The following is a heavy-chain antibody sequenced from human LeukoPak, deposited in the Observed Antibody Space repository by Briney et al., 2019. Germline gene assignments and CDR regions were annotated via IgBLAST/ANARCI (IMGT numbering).Heavy chain of an antibody. V-gene: IGHV1-2*02. CDR1: GYTFTGYY. D-gene: IGHD3-22*01. CDR3: ARIPYYYDSSGLDY. Sequence: ASVKVSCKASGYTFTGYYMHWVRQAPGQGLEWMGWINPNSGGTNYAQKFQGRVTMTRDTSISTAYMELSRLRSDDTAVYYCARIPYYYDSSGLDYWGQGTLVTVSS. CDR2: INPNSGGT. J-gene: IGHJ4*02.